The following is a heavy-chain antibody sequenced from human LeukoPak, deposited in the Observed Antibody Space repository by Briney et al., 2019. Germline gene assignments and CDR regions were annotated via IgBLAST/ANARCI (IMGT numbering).Heavy chain of an antibody. D-gene: IGHD6-13*01. CDR2: ITSSSSTI. J-gene: IGHJ4*02. Sequence: GGSLRLSCAASGFTFSSYSMNWVRQAPGKGLEWVSYITSSSSTIYYADSVKGRFTISRDNAKNSLYLQMSSLRAEDTALYYCAKGHSWYYFDYWGQGTLVTVSS. V-gene: IGHV3-48*01. CDR1: GFTFSSYS. CDR3: AKGHSWYYFDY.